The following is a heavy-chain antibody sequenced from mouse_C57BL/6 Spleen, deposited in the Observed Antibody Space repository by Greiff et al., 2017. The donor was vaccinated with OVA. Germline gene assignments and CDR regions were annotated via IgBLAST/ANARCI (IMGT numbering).Heavy chain of an antibody. Sequence: QVQLQQSGPGLVAPSQSLSITCTVSGFSLTSSGVSWVRQPPGKGLEWLGVIWGDGSTNYHSALISRLSISKDNSKSQVFLKLNSLQTDDTATYYCAKEGIYYDYDGDAWFAYWGQGTLGTVSA. V-gene: IGHV2-3*01. J-gene: IGHJ3*01. CDR1: GFSLTSSG. D-gene: IGHD2-4*01. CDR2: IWGDGST. CDR3: AKEGIYYDYDGDAWFAY.